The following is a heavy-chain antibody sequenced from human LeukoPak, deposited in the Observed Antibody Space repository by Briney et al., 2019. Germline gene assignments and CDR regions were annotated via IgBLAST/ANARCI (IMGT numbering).Heavy chain of an antibody. CDR1: DGSISSYY. J-gene: IGHJ3*02. CDR2: IYFSGST. D-gene: IGHD4-17*01. V-gene: IGHV4-59*08. Sequence: SETLSFTCTVSDGSISSYYWSWIRQPPGTGLEWIGYIYFSGSTNYNPSLKSRVTISVDTSKNQFSLKLSSVTAADTALYYCARHRSPYGDAFDIWGQGTMVTVSS. CDR3: ARHRSPYGDAFDI.